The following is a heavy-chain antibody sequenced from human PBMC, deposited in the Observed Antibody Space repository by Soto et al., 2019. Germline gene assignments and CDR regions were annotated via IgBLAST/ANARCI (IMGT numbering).Heavy chain of an antibody. CDR2: INHSGST. D-gene: IGHD6-6*01. J-gene: IGHJ5*02. CDR1: GGSFSGYY. CDR3: AREYSSSSGLSFDP. Sequence: PSETLSLTCAVYGGSFSGYYWSWIRQPPGKGLEWIGEINHSGSTNYNPSLKSRVTISVDTSKNQFSLKLSSVTAADTAVYYCAREYSSSSGLSFDPWGQGTLVTVSS. V-gene: IGHV4-34*01.